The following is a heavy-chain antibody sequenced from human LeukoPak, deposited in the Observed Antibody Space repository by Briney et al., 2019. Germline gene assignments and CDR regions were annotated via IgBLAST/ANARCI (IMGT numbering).Heavy chain of an antibody. Sequence: PGRSLSLSFAASGFTFDDYAMHWVRPAPWKGVEWVSGISWNSGSIGYADSAKGRFTISRDTAKNSLYLQMNSLRAEDTALYYCAKDRVTFGGVIPYYFDYWGQGTLVTVSS. CDR1: GFTFDDYA. D-gene: IGHD3-16*02. V-gene: IGHV3-9*01. CDR2: ISWNSGSI. J-gene: IGHJ4*02. CDR3: AKDRVTFGGVIPYYFDY.